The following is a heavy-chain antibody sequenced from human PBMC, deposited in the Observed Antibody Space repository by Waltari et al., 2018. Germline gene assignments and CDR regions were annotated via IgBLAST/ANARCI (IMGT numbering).Heavy chain of an antibody. Sequence: QVQLVQSGAEVKKPGASVKVSCKASGYTFTGYYMHWVRQAPGQGLEWMGRINPNSGGTNYAQKFQGRVTMTRDTSISTAYMELSRLRSDDTAVYYCARVDSTGTGIAARPVRDYWGQGTLVTVSS. D-gene: IGHD6-6*01. J-gene: IGHJ4*02. CDR3: ARVDSTGTGIAARPVRDY. V-gene: IGHV1-2*06. CDR1: GYTFTGYY. CDR2: INPNSGGT.